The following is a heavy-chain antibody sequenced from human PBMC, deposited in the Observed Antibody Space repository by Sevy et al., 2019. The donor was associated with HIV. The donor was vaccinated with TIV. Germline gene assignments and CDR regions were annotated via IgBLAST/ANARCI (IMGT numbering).Heavy chain of an antibody. CDR3: AKDFTGYNGMDV. CDR1: GITFSTSG. CDR2: FSYHGRDK. D-gene: IGHD3-9*01. Sequence: GGSLRLSCVVSGITFSTSGMHWVRQAPGKGLEWVAFFSYHGRDKFYAHPVKGRSIISRDNSKNILYLQMISLRAEDTAVYYCAKDFTGYNGMDVWGQGTMVTVSS. J-gene: IGHJ6*02. V-gene: IGHV3-30*18.